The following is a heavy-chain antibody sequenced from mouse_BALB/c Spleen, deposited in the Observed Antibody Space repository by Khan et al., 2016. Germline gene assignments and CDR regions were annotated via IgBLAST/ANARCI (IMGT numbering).Heavy chain of an antibody. CDR2: IWPGGST. J-gene: IGHJ3*01. V-gene: IGHV2-9*02. D-gene: IGHD2-4*01. CDR1: GFSLTNSG. Sequence: QVQLKESGPGLVAPSQSLSITCTVSGFSLTNSGVHWIRQPPGKGLEWLGVIWPGGSTDYNSALMSRLSITKDNSQNQVFLKMISLQTDDTAMYYCDRDYQDYDAWFASWGQGTLVIVSS. CDR3: DRDYQDYDAWFAS.